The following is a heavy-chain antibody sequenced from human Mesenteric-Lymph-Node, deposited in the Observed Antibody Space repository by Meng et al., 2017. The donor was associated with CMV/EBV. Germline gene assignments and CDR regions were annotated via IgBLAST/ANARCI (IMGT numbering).Heavy chain of an antibody. CDR2: ISYDVNTK. V-gene: IGHV3-30-3*01. J-gene: IGHJ4*02. Sequence: GGSLRLSCAASGFDFSGTAMHWVRRAPGKGLEWVALISYDVNTKYYGDSVKGRFTISRDNSKNTVYLEMSSLGGQDAAVYYCARDRGGRRILDYWGQGTLVTVSS. D-gene: IGHD3-10*01. CDR1: GFDFSGTA. CDR3: ARDRGGRRILDY.